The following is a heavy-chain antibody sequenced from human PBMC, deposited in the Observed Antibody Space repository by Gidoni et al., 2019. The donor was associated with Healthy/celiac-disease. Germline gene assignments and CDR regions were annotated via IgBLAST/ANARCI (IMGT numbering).Heavy chain of an antibody. D-gene: IGHD3-3*01. CDR1: GFTFSSYA. V-gene: IGHV3-64D*06. CDR3: VRTYYDFWSGYYTGGPDFDY. Sequence: EVQLVESGGGLVQPGGSLRLSCSASGFTFSSYAMHWVRQAPGKGLEYVSAISSNGGSTYYADSVKGRFTISRDNSKNTLYLQMSSLRAEDTAVYYCVRTYYDFWSGYYTGGPDFDYWGQGTLVTVSS. CDR2: ISSNGGST. J-gene: IGHJ4*02.